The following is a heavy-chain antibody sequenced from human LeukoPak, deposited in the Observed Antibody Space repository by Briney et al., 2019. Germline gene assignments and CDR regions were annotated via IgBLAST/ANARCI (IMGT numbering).Heavy chain of an antibody. Sequence: GGSLRLSCAASGFTLSSYGMHWVRQAPGKGLEWVAAISDDGSNKYYADSVKGRFTISRDNSKNTVYLQMNSLRAEDTAVYYCAKDLENYYDSSGYVDYWGQGTLVTVSS. J-gene: IGHJ4*02. CDR1: GFTLSSYG. D-gene: IGHD3-22*01. CDR3: AKDLENYYDSSGYVDY. CDR2: ISDDGSNK. V-gene: IGHV3-30*18.